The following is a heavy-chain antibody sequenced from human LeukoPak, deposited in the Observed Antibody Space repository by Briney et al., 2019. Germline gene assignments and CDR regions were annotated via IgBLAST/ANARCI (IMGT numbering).Heavy chain of an antibody. CDR2: IYYSGST. V-gene: IGHV4-31*03. D-gene: IGHD3-16*01. J-gene: IGHJ5*02. CDR3: ARVEVMITFGGVISFDP. Sequence: SSETLSLTCTVSGGSISSGGYSWSWIRQHPGKGLEWIGYIYYSGSTYYSPSLKSRVTISVDTSKNQFSLKLSSVTAADTAVYYCARVEVMITFGGVISFDPWGQGTLVTVSS. CDR1: GGSISSGGYS.